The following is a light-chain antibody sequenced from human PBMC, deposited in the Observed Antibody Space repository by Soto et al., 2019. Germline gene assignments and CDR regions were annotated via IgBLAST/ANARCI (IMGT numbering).Light chain of an antibody. CDR2: GAS. V-gene: IGKV3-15*01. Sequence: EIVMTQSPVTLSVSPGERATLSCRASQRVSSNVAWYQQKPGQAPRLLIYGASTRATGIPARFSGSGSETEFTLTISSLQSEDFATYYCQHFKSFPITFGQGTRLEIK. CDR3: QHFKSFPIT. J-gene: IGKJ5*01. CDR1: QRVSSN.